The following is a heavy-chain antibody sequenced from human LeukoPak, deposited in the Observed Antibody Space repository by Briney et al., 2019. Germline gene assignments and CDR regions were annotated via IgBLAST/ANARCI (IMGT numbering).Heavy chain of an antibody. V-gene: IGHV1-8*01. CDR1: GYTSTSYD. CDR3: ARGARGGIFGVVIYYGMDV. Sequence: ASVKVSCKASGYTSTSYDINWVRQATGQGLEWMGWMNPNSGNTGYAQKFQGRVTMTRNTSIGTAYMELSSLRSEDTAVYYCARGARGGIFGVVIYYGMDVWGQGTTVTVSS. D-gene: IGHD3-3*01. J-gene: IGHJ6*02. CDR2: MNPNSGNT.